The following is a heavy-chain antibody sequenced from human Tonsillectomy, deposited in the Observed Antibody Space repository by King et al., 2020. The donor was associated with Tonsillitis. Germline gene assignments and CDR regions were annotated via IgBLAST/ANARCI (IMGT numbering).Heavy chain of an antibody. V-gene: IGHV1-2*02. J-gene: IGHJ5*02. CDR2: INPNSGGT. D-gene: IGHD3-16*02. Sequence: AQLVQSGAEVKKPGASVKVSCKASGYIFIGYYLHWVRQAPGQGLEWMGWINPNSGGTKYAQKFQGRVTMTRDKSISTAYMEVSRLRSDDTAVYYCARVPDGPLRVLSSNWFDPWGQGTLVTVSS. CDR1: GYIFIGYY. CDR3: ARVPDGPLRVLSSNWFDP.